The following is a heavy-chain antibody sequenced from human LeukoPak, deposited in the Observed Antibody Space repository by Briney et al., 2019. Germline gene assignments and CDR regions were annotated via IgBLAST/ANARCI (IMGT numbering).Heavy chain of an antibody. V-gene: IGHV1-3*01. CDR3: AREPHPGYREYYFDY. D-gene: IGHD1-1*01. CDR2: INAGNGNT. Sequence: GGSLRLSCAASGFTFSSYAMHWVRQAPGQRLEWMGWINAGNGNTKYSQKFQGRVTITRDTSASTAYMELSSLRSEDTAVYYCAREPHPGYREYYFDYWGQGTLVTVSS. J-gene: IGHJ4*02. CDR1: GFTFSSYA.